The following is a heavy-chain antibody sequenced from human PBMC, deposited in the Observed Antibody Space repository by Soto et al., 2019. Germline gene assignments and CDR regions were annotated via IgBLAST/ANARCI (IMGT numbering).Heavy chain of an antibody. J-gene: IGHJ4*02. CDR3: ARGSGYYYWDDY. D-gene: IGHD3-22*01. V-gene: IGHV1-18*01. Sequence: ASVKVSCKASGFTFTSYAISWVRQAPGQGLEWMGWINADNGNTKYSQKFQGRVTITTDTSASTAYMELSSLRSEDTAVYYCARGSGYYYWDDYWSQGTLVTVS. CDR2: INADNGNT. CDR1: GFTFTSYA.